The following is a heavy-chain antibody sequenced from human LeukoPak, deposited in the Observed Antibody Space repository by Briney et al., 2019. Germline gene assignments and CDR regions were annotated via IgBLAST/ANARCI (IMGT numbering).Heavy chain of an antibody. CDR2: IIPAFGIQ. V-gene: IGHV1-69*02. D-gene: IGHD3-10*01. CDR1: GGTLNSDT. J-gene: IGHJ6*02. Sequence: ASVKVSCKASGGTLNSDTINWVRQAPGEGLESRGTIIPAFGIQNYAERLKDRVRITRDKSTRTAYMELSRLRSEDTAVYYCAREFWGTMVRGAAMEVWGQGTTVTVSS. CDR3: AREFWGTMVRGAAMEV.